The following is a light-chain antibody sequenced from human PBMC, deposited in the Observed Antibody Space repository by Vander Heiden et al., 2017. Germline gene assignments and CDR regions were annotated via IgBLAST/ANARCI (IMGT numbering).Light chain of an antibody. V-gene: IGKV1-39*01. CDR3: QHSYSPPHT. Sequence: DIQMSQSPSSLSASIGDRVTITCRARQTISNYLNWYQQKPGKAPKLLIYTASSWKSGVPSRFSGGASGTDFTLTISSLQPEDFATYYCQHSYSPPHTFGQGTKLEIK. CDR2: TAS. J-gene: IGKJ2*01. CDR1: QTISNY.